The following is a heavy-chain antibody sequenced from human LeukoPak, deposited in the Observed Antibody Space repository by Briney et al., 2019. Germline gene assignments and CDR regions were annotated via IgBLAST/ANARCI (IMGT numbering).Heavy chain of an antibody. V-gene: IGHV1-46*01. CDR2: IRPSGGTT. CDR3: AREIATHLGYWYFDL. J-gene: IGHJ2*01. Sequence: GASVKVSCKASGYTFTTYYIHWLRQAPGQGPEWMGRIRPSGGTTNYAQKFQGRVTMTRDTSTSTVYMDLNSLRAEDTAVYYCAREIATHLGYWYFDLWGRGTLVTVSS. CDR1: GYTFTTYY. D-gene: IGHD6-13*01.